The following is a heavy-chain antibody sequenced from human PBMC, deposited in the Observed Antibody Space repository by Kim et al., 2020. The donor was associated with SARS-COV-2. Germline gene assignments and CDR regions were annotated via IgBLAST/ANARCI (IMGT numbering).Heavy chain of an antibody. V-gene: IGHV3-48*03. CDR3: ARGYFDWLKVAAFDI. D-gene: IGHD3-9*01. CDR1: GFTFSSYE. CDR2: ISSSGSTI. Sequence: GGSLRLSCAASGFTFSSYEMNWVRQAPGKGLEWVSYISSSGSTIYYADSVKGRFTISRDNAKNSLYLQMNSLRAEDTAVYYCARGYFDWLKVAAFDIWGQGRMVTVSS. J-gene: IGHJ3*02.